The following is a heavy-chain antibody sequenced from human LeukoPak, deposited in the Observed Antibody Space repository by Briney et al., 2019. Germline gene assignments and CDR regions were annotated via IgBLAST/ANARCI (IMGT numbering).Heavy chain of an antibody. D-gene: IGHD3-22*01. J-gene: IGHJ3*02. CDR2: ISGSGGST. CDR3: AKDPDYYDSSGYYYGSFDI. V-gene: IGHV3-23*01. Sequence: GGSLRLSCAASGFTFSSYAMSWVRQAPGKGLEWVSAISGSGGSTYYADSVKGRFTISRDNSKNTLYLQMNSLRAEDTAVYYCAKDPDYYDSSGYYYGSFDIWGQGTMVTVSS. CDR1: GFTFSSYA.